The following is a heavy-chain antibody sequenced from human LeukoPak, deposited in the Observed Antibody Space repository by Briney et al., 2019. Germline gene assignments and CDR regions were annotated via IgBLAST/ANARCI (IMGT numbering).Heavy chain of an antibody. D-gene: IGHD3-16*01. CDR3: AREGGLDY. CDR1: GFAFSSCV. J-gene: IGHJ4*02. Sequence: GGSLRLSCAASGFAFSSCVMHWVRQAPGKGLEWVAVISYEGSNKYYADSVKGRFTISRDNSKNTLYLQMNSLRAEDTAVYYCAREGGLDYWGQGTLVTVSS. V-gene: IGHV3-30-3*01. CDR2: ISYEGSNK.